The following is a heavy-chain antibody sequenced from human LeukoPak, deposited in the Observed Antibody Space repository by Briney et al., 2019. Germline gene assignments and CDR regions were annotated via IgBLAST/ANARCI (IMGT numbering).Heavy chain of an antibody. J-gene: IGHJ3*02. V-gene: IGHV3-23*01. CDR2: ISGRGGST. Sequence: GGTLRLSCAASGLTFSSYGMSWVSQARGKGLEWVSAISGRGGSTYYADSVEGRITISRDNSKNTLYLHMNSVIAEDSGVLFWSKRARDYYGSGRKHGAFDIWGQGTMVTVSS. CDR3: SKRARDYYGSGRKHGAFDI. CDR1: GLTFSSYG. D-gene: IGHD3-10*01.